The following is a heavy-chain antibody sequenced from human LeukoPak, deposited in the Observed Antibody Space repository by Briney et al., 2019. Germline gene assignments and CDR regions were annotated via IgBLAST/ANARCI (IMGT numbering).Heavy chain of an antibody. D-gene: IGHD3-10*01. V-gene: IGHV3-30*18. J-gene: IGHJ4*02. Sequence: GRSLRLSCAASGFTFSSYGMHWVRQAPGKGLEWVAVISYDGSNKYYADSVKGRFTISRDNSKNTLYLQMNSLRAEDTAVYYCAKDRGSGSGSSDYWGQGTLVTVSS. CDR2: ISYDGSNK. CDR3: AKDRGSGSGSSDY. CDR1: GFTFSSYG.